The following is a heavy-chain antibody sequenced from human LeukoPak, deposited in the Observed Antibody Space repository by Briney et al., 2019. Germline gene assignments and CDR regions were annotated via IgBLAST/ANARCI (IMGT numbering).Heavy chain of an antibody. Sequence: SRTLSLTCAISGDRVSSNSATWNWIRQSPSRGLEWLGRTYYRSKWSNDYAVSVKSRITINPDTSKNQFSLQLNSVTPEDTAVYYCAIVGYYYDSSGYYYVDYWGQGTLVTVSS. D-gene: IGHD3-22*01. CDR3: AIVGYYYDSSGYYYVDY. V-gene: IGHV6-1*01. CDR2: TYYRSKWSN. J-gene: IGHJ4*02. CDR1: GDRVSSNSAT.